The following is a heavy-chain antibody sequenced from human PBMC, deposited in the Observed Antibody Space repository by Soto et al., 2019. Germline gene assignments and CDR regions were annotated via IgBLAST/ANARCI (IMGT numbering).Heavy chain of an antibody. CDR1: GFTFSTYW. CDR3: ATDSGTSDY. CDR2: IKQDGSER. J-gene: IGHJ4*02. D-gene: IGHD6-13*01. Sequence: EVQLVESGGGLVQPGGSLRLSCAASGFTFSTYWMSWVRQAPGKGLEWVANIKQDGSERYYGDSVMGRFTISRDNAKNSLYLQMNSMRADDTSVYYCATDSGTSDYWGQGSLVTVSS. V-gene: IGHV3-7*01.